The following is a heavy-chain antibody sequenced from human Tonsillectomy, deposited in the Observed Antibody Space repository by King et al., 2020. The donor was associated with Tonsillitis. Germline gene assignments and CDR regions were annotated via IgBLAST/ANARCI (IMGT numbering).Heavy chain of an antibody. D-gene: IGHD3-22*01. CDR2: IYYSGST. Sequence: QLQESGPGLVKPSQTLSLTCTVSGGSISSGGYYWSWIRQHPGKGLEWIGYIYYSGSTYYNPSLKSRFTISVDTSKNQFSLKLSSVTAADTAVYYCASCYYDSSGYSRIDYWGQGTLVTVSS. CDR1: GGSISSGGYY. CDR3: ASCYYDSSGYSRIDY. V-gene: IGHV4-31*03. J-gene: IGHJ4*02.